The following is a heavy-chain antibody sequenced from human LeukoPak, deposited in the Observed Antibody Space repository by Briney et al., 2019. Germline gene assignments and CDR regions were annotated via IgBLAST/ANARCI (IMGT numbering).Heavy chain of an antibody. CDR1: GFTFSYYA. CDR3: VKDHCSSGSCYGFDI. CDR2: ISSNGGST. Sequence: GGSLRLSCSASGFTFSYYAMHWVRQAPGKGLEYVSAISSNGGSTYYADSVKGRFTISRDNSKNTVFLQMSSLRTEDTAVFYCVKDHCSSGSCYGFDIWGQGTVVTVSS. J-gene: IGHJ3*02. V-gene: IGHV3-64D*06. D-gene: IGHD2-15*01.